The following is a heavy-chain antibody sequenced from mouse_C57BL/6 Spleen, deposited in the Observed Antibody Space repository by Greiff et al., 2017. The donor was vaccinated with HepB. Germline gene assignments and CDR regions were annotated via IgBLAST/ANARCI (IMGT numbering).Heavy chain of an antibody. CDR1: GYTFTSYW. J-gene: IGHJ3*01. CDR2: IHPNSGST. CDR3: APDSSGPWFAY. V-gene: IGHV1-64*01. Sequence: VQLQQPGAELVKPGASVKLSCKASGYTFTSYWMHWVKQRPGQGLEWIGMIHPNSGSTNYNEKFKSKATLTVDKSSSTAYMQLSSLTSEDSAVYYCAPDSSGPWFAYWGQGTLVTVSA. D-gene: IGHD3-2*02.